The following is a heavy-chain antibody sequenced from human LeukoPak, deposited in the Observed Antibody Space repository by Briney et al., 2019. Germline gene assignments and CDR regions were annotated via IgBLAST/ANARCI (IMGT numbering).Heavy chain of an antibody. CDR2: IKQDGSEK. CDR3: ARDLYRIVVVPHYFDY. D-gene: IGHD3-22*01. CDR1: GFTFSSYW. V-gene: IGHV3-7*01. Sequence: PGGTLRLSCVASGFTFSSYWMSWVRQAPGKGLEWVANIKQDGSEKYYVDSVKGRFTISRDNAKNSLYLQMNSLRAEDTAVYYCARDLYRIVVVPHYFDYWGQGTLVTVSS. J-gene: IGHJ4*02.